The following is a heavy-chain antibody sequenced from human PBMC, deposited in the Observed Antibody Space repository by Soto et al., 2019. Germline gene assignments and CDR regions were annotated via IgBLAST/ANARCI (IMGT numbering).Heavy chain of an antibody. CDR1: GFNFRIYA. Sequence: GGSLRLSCAASGFNFRIYAMNWVRQAPGKGLEWVSVMIGDGTSWDYADSVRGRFTISRDNSKNMLYLQMNNLRAEDTAVYYCAKDLRPDGRYDLDDPGQGTLVTVSS. V-gene: IGHV3-23*01. D-gene: IGHD1-26*01. J-gene: IGHJ4*02. CDR2: MIGDGTSW. CDR3: AKDLRPDGRYDLDD.